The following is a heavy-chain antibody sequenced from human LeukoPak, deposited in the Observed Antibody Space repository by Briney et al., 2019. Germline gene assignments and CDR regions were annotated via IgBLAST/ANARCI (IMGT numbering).Heavy chain of an antibody. Sequence: ASVKASCKASGYTFTGYYMHWVRQAPGQGLEWMGWINPNSGGTNYAQKFQGRVTMTRDTSISTAYMELSRLRSDDTAVYYCARALFEQWLARTETDYWGQGTLVTVSS. CDR1: GYTFTGYY. D-gene: IGHD6-19*01. CDR3: ARALFEQWLARTETDY. J-gene: IGHJ4*02. V-gene: IGHV1-2*02. CDR2: INPNSGGT.